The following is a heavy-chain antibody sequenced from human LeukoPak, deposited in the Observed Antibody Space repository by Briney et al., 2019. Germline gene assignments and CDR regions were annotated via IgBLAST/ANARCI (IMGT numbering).Heavy chain of an antibody. CDR3: ARGSYYDFWSGYYGYMDV. D-gene: IGHD3-3*01. V-gene: IGHV1-8*03. CDR2: MNPNSGNT. J-gene: IGHJ6*03. Sequence: ASVKVSCKASGYTFTSYDINWVRQATGQGLEWMGWMNPNSGNTGYAQKSQGRVTITRNTSISTAYMELSSLRSEDTAVYYCARGSYYDFWSGYYGYMDVWGKGTTVTVSS. CDR1: GYTFTSYD.